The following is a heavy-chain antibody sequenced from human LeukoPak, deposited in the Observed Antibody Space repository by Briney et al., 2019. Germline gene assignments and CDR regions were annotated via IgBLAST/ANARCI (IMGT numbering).Heavy chain of an antibody. Sequence: ASVKVSCKASGGTFSSYAISWVRHAPGQGLEWMGRIVPIFGTANYAQKFQGRVTITTDESTSTAYMELSSLRSEDTAVYYCARDDLNYEYDYWGQGTLVIVSS. J-gene: IGHJ4*02. V-gene: IGHV1-69*05. CDR2: IVPIFGTA. CDR1: GGTFSSYA. CDR3: ARDDLNYEYDY. D-gene: IGHD3-22*01.